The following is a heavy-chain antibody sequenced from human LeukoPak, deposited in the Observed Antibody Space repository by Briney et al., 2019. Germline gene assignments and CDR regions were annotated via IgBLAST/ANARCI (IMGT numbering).Heavy chain of an antibody. V-gene: IGHV4-59*08. CDR3: ARSAAGLSYGMDV. CDR1: GYSSSSSY. D-gene: IGHD6-13*01. CDR2: IYYSGST. J-gene: IGHJ6*02. Sequence: SETLSLSCTVSGYSSSSSYWSWIRQTPGQGLECIWHIYYSGSTNYNPSLKSRVTISVDTSKNQFSLKLGSVTAADTAVYFCARSAAGLSYGMDVWGQGTTVTVSS.